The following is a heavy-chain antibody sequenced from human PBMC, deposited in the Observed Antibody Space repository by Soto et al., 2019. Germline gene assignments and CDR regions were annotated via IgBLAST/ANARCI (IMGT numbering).Heavy chain of an antibody. J-gene: IGHJ5*02. CDR1: GGSISSSSYY. Sequence: SEMLSLTCTVSGGSISSSSYYWGWIRQPPGKGLEWIGSIYYSGSTYYNPSLKSRVTISVDTSKNQFSLKLSSVTAADTAVYYCARLPGAAGTFFDPWGQGTLVTVSS. V-gene: IGHV4-39*01. D-gene: IGHD6-13*01. CDR2: IYYSGST. CDR3: ARLPGAAGTFFDP.